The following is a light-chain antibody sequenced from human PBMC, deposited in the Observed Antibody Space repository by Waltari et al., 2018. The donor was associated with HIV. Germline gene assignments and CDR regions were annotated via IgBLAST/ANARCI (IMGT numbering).Light chain of an antibody. CDR1: SSNLGSGNA. V-gene: IGLV1-40*01. Sequence: QSVLTQPPSVSGAPGQRVRLSCIGSSSNLGSGNAVHWYQHLPGAAPKVLIFGNNNRPSGVPDRFSAFKSGSSASLVITGLQAEDEADYYCQSYDNRLRGVFGGGTKVSVL. CDR3: QSYDNRLRGV. J-gene: IGLJ3*02. CDR2: GNN.